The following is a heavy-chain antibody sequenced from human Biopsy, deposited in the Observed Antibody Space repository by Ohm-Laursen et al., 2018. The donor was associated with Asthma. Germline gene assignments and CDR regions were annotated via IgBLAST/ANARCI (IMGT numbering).Heavy chain of an antibody. D-gene: IGHD3-10*01. CDR1: GYTFNSAG. V-gene: IGHV1-18*01. J-gene: IGHJ6*02. CDR2: ISVYNGNT. Sequence: SVKVSCKTSGYTFNSAGITWVRQAPRQGLEWMRWISVYNGNTKVAQKLQDRVTMITDTSTSTAYMELRSLRSDDTAVYFCARAVDYSHYYGIDVWGQGTTVTVS. CDR3: ARAVDYSHYYGIDV.